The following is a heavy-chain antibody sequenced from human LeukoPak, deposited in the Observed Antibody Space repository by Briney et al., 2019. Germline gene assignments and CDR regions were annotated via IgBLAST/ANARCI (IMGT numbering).Heavy chain of an antibody. V-gene: IGHV4-34*01. Sequence: SETLSLTCAVYGESFSGYYWSWIRQPPGKGLEWIGEINHSGSTKYNPSLKSRVTISVDTSKNQFSLNLSPVTAADTAVYYCASEDDSSGSYVEHWGQGTLVTVSS. CDR2: INHSGST. CDR3: ASEDDSSGSYVEH. D-gene: IGHD3-22*01. CDR1: GESFSGYY. J-gene: IGHJ4*02.